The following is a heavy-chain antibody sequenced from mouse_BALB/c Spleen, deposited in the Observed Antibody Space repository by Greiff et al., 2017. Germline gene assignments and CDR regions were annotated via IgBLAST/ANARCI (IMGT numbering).Heavy chain of an antibody. J-gene: IGHJ3*01. CDR2: ISSGGSYT. CDR3: TRGFAY. CDR1: GFTFSSYT. Sequence: EVKRVESGGGLVKPGGSLKLSCAASGFTFSSYTMSWVRQTPEKRLEWVATISSGGSYTYYPDSVKGRFTISRDNAKNTLNLQMSSLKSEDTAMYYCTRGFAYWGQGTLVTVSA. V-gene: IGHV5-6-4*01.